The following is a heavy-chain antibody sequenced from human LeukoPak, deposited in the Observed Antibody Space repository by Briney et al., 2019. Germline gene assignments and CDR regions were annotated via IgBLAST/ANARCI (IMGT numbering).Heavy chain of an antibody. D-gene: IGHD6-19*01. CDR3: AKQTSGWYSHFDY. J-gene: IGHJ4*02. CDR2: ISGSGTST. Sequence: PGGSLRLSCAASGFTFSGYAMSWVRQAPGKGLEWVSAISGSGTSTYYADSVKGRFTISRDNSKNTLYLQMNSLRAEDTAVYYCAKQTSGWYSHFDYWGQETLVTVSS. CDR1: GFTFSGYA. V-gene: IGHV3-23*01.